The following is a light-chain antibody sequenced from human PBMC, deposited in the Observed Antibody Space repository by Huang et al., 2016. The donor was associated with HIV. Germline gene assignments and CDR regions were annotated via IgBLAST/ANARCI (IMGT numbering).Light chain of an antibody. V-gene: IGKV3-15*01. CDR3: QQYNNWPWT. Sequence: EIVMTQSPATLSVSPGERATLSCRATPSVSFDLAWYQQSGGQAPRLLIYGSSTRATGIPARFSGSGSGTEFTLTISSLQSEDFAVYYCQQYNNWPWTFGQGTKVEIE. CDR2: GSS. J-gene: IGKJ1*01. CDR1: PSVSFD.